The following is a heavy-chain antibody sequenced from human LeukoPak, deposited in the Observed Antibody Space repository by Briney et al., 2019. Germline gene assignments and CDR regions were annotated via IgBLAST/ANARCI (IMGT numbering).Heavy chain of an antibody. CDR2: IKQDGREK. V-gene: IGHV3-7*03. CDR1: EFTFSSYW. J-gene: IGHJ5*02. CDR3: AKGGLVHRFDP. Sequence: GGSLRLSCVASEFTFSSYWMRWVRQAPGKGLEWVANIKQDGREKNYVDSVKGRFSISRDNAKNSLYLQMNSLRADDTAVYYCAKGGLVHRFDPWGQGTLVTVSS.